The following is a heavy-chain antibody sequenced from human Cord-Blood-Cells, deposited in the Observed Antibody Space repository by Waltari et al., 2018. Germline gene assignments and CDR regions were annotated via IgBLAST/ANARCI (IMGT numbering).Heavy chain of an antibody. V-gene: IGHV5-51*01. CDR2: SYPGASDT. CDR1: GYSFTSYW. D-gene: IGHD6-13*01. CDR3: ATSLRYPGIAAASDY. J-gene: IGHJ4*02. Sequence: EVQLVQSGAEVKKPGESLKISCKGSGYSFTSYWIGWVRQMPGKGLEWMGVSYPGASDTSYSPSFQGQVTISADKSISTAYLQWSSLKASDTAMYYCATSLRYPGIAAASDYWGQGTLVTVSS.